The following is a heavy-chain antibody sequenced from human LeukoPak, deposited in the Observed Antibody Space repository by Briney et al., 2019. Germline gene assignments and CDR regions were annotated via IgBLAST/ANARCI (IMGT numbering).Heavy chain of an antibody. CDR2: ISGSGDYT. Sequence: GGSLRLSCAASGFTFSNYAMSWVRQAPGKGLVWVSLISGSGDYTKYADSVKGRFIISRDNSKNTLYLVLNSLRGDDTAVYYCAKGPLSDSNYFFDSWGQGTLVTVSS. V-gene: IGHV3-23*01. D-gene: IGHD1-26*01. CDR1: GFTFSNYA. J-gene: IGHJ4*02. CDR3: AKGPLSDSNYFFDS.